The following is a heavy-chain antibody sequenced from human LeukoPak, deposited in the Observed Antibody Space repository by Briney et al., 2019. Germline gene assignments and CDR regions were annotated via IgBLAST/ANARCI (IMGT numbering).Heavy chain of an antibody. CDR1: GGSFSGYY. D-gene: IGHD3-3*01. CDR3: ARGSNVLRFLEWLSSFDH. Sequence: PSETLSLTCAVYGGSFSGYYWSWIRQPPGKGLEWIGEINHSGSTNYNPSLKSRVTISVDTSKNQFSLKLSSVTAADTAVYYCARGSNVLRFLEWLSSFDHWGQGTLVTVSS. V-gene: IGHV4-34*01. CDR2: INHSGST. J-gene: IGHJ4*02.